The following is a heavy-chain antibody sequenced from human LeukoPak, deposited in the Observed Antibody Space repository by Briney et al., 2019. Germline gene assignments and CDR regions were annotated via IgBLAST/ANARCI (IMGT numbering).Heavy chain of an antibody. J-gene: IGHJ5*02. CDR1: GYTFPSYF. V-gene: IGHV1-46*01. D-gene: IGHD6-13*01. Sequence: ASVKVSCKASGYTFPSYFMHWVRQDPGQGLEWMGIINPTGGSTTYAQKFQGRVTMTRDTSTSTAYMELSSLRSEDTAVYYCARSPSSSWENWFDPWGQGTLVTVSS. CDR2: INPTGGST. CDR3: ARSPSSSWENWFDP.